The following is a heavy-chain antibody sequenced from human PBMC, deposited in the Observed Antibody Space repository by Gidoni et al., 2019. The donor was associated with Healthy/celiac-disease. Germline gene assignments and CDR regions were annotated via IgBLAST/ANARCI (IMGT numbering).Heavy chain of an antibody. V-gene: IGHV3-30-3*01. D-gene: IGHD6-13*01. Sequence: QVQLVESGGGVVQPGRSLRLSCAASGFTFSSYAMHWVRQAPGKGLEWVAVISYDGSNKYYADSVKGRFTISRDNSKNTLYLQMNSLRAEDTAVYYCARGVTHIAAAGTGLPTPQKHNYYGMDVWGQGTTVTVSS. CDR1: GFTFSSYA. CDR3: ARGVTHIAAAGTGLPTPQKHNYYGMDV. CDR2: ISYDGSNK. J-gene: IGHJ6*02.